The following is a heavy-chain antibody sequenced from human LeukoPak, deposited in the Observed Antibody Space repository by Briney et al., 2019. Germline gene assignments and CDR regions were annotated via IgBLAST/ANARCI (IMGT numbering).Heavy chain of an antibody. J-gene: IGHJ4*02. D-gene: IGHD1-20*01. CDR2: IRYDGSDE. V-gene: IGHV3-30*02. CDR1: GVIFSDYG. Sequence: GGSLRLFCAASGVIFSDYGMNWVRQAPGKGLEWVAFIRYDGSDEDYADSVKGRFTISRDNSKNTLYLHMNSLRAEDTAVYYCAKLLYNWIDETSYWGQGTLLSVSS. CDR3: AKLLYNWIDETSY.